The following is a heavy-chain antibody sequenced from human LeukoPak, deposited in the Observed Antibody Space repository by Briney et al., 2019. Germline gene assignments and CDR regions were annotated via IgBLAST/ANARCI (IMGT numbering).Heavy chain of an antibody. Sequence: GGSLRLSCAASGFTFSSYWMSWVRQAPGKGLEWLANIKQDGSEKYYVDSVKGRFTISRDNAKNSLYLQMNSLRAEDTAVYYCAKFGAAAPHYYYYYYMDVWGKGTTVTVSS. D-gene: IGHD6-13*01. CDR3: AKFGAAAPHYYYYYYMDV. CDR1: GFTFSSYW. V-gene: IGHV3-7*03. CDR2: IKQDGSEK. J-gene: IGHJ6*03.